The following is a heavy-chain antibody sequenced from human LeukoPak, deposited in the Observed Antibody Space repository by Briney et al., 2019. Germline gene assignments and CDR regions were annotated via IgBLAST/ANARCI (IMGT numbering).Heavy chain of an antibody. CDR3: ARVGHSSSSYYFDY. CDR1: GGSISSSSYY. CDR2: IYYSGST. Sequence: SETLSLTCTVSGGSISSSSYYWGWIRQPPGKGLEWIGSIYYSGSTYYNPSLKSRVTISVDTSKNQFSLKLSSVTAADTAVYYFARVGHSSSSYYFDYWGQGTLVTVSS. V-gene: IGHV4-39*07. D-gene: IGHD6-6*01. J-gene: IGHJ4*02.